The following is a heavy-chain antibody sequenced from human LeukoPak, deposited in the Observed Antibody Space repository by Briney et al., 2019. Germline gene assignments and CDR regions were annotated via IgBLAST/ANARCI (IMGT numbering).Heavy chain of an antibody. CDR1: GGSFSGYY. Sequence: SETLSLTCAGYGGSFSGYYWSWIRQPPGKGLEWIGEINHSGGTNYNPSLKSRVTISVDTSKNQFSLKLSSVTAADTAVYYCAIGLYDYVWGSCPAYFDYWGQGTLVTVSS. CDR3: AIGLYDYVWGSCPAYFDY. V-gene: IGHV4-34*01. CDR2: INHSGGT. D-gene: IGHD3-16*01. J-gene: IGHJ4*02.